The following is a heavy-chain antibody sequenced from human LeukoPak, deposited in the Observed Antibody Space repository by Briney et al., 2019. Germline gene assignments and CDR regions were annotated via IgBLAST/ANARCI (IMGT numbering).Heavy chain of an antibody. J-gene: IGHJ4*02. V-gene: IGHV1-8*01. D-gene: IGHD1-26*01. Sequence: GASVKVSCKASGYTFTSYDINWVRQATGRGLEWMGWMNPNSGNTGYAQKFQGRVTMTRNTSISTAYMELSSLRSEDTAVYYCARATYGSGSYYDFDYWGQGTLVTVSS. CDR3: ARATYGSGSYYDFDY. CDR1: GYTFTSYD. CDR2: MNPNSGNT.